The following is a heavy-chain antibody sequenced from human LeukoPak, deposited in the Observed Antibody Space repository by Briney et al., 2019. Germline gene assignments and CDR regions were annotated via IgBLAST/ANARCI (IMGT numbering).Heavy chain of an antibody. V-gene: IGHV1-46*03. CDR1: GYTFTSYY. Sequence: ASVEVSCKASGYTFTSYYMHWVRQAPGQGLEWMGIINPSGGSTSYVQKFQGRVTMTRDTTTSTVYMELSSLRSEDTAVYYCARAYYDSSGYYWYGGAFDIWGEGTMVTVSS. CDR2: INPSGGST. D-gene: IGHD3-22*01. J-gene: IGHJ3*02. CDR3: ARAYYDSSGYYWYGGAFDI.